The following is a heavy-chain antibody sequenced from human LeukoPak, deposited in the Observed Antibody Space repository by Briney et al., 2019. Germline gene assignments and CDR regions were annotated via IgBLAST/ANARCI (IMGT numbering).Heavy chain of an antibody. V-gene: IGHV1-2*02. CDR2: IKADSGGT. J-gene: IGHJ3*02. CDR1: GYTFTGYY. D-gene: IGHD3-22*01. CDR3: ATSGFPYNGFDI. Sequence: ASVKVSCKASGYTFTGYYMHWVRQAPGQGLEWMGWIKADSGGTNYAQNFQCRVTMTRDTSTSTAYVELSRLRSDDTAVYHCATSGFPYNGFDIWGQGTMVTVSS.